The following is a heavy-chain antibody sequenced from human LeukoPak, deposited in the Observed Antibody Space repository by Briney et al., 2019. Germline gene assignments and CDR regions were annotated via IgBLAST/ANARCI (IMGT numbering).Heavy chain of an antibody. V-gene: IGHV1-69*05. CDR3: ARGWGIPAPISWFDP. D-gene: IGHD2-2*01. CDR1: GGSFSSNI. CDR2: IVPIFGKT. Sequence: SVKVSCKASGGSFSSNIIGWVRQAPGQGLEWMRGIVPIFGKTEYAQKFQGRVTITTDESSSTAYMELSSLRSDDTAIYYCARGWGIPAPISWFDPWGQGTLVTVSS. J-gene: IGHJ5*02.